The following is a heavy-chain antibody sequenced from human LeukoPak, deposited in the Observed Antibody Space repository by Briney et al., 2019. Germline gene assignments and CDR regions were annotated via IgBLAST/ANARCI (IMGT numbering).Heavy chain of an antibody. CDR3: ARVRGFASRYSSSWRYFDY. Sequence: PSETLSLTCAVYGGSFSGYYWSWICQPPGKGLEWIGEINHSGSTNYNPSLKSRVTISVDTSKNQFSLKLSSVTAADTAVYYCARVRGFASRYSSSWRYFDYWGQGTLVTVSS. J-gene: IGHJ4*02. V-gene: IGHV4-34*01. CDR1: GGSFSGYY. D-gene: IGHD6-13*01. CDR2: INHSGST.